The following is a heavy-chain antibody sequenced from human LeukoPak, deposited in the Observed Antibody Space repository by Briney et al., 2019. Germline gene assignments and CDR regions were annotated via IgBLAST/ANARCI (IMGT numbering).Heavy chain of an antibody. CDR2: ISAYNGNT. CDR1: GYTFTSYG. D-gene: IGHD2-15*01. J-gene: IGHJ6*03. V-gene: IGHV1-18*01. Sequence: GASVKASCKASGYTFTSYGISWVRQAPGQGLEWMGWISAYNGNTNYAQKLQGRVTMTTDTSTSTAYMELRSLRSDDTAVYYCARVCRAYYYYYMDVWGKGTTVTVSS. CDR3: ARVCRAYYYYYMDV.